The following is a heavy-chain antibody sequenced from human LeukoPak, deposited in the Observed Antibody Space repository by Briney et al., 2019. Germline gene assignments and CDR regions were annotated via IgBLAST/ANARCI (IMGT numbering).Heavy chain of an antibody. CDR1: AFSFSDYY. J-gene: IGHJ6*02. CDR3: ARESGSRYGMDV. Sequence: GGSLRLSCTASAFSFSDYYMNWVRQAPGKGLEWVSSISSSSSYIYYADSVKGRFTISRDNAKNSLYLQMSSLRAEDTAVYYCARESGSRYGMDVWGQGTTVTVSS. D-gene: IGHD1-26*01. V-gene: IGHV3-21*01. CDR2: ISSSSSYI.